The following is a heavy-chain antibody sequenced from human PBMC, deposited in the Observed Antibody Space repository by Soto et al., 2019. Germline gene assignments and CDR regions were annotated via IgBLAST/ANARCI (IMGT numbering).Heavy chain of an antibody. CDR1: EYTFISYA. Sequence: VASVKVSCKASEYTFISYAMHWVRQAPGQRLEWMGWINVGNGDTKYSQKFQDRVTITSDTSASTAYMELSSLRSEDTAVYYCARGGYCSSTSCSRGYDPTDYWGQGSLVTVSS. D-gene: IGHD2-2*01. J-gene: IGHJ4*02. CDR2: INVGNGDT. V-gene: IGHV1-3*01. CDR3: ARGGYCSSTSCSRGYDPTDY.